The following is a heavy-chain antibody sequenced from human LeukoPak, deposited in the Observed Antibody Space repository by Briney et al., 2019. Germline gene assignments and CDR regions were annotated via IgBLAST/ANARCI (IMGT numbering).Heavy chain of an antibody. CDR3: VRDQWSAYDS. CDR1: GFNFNNYN. J-gene: IGHJ4*02. CDR2: ITLSSSSI. V-gene: IGHV3-48*01. Sequence: GGSLRLSCAASGFNFNNYNMNWVRQAPGKGLEWVSYITLSSSSIYYADSVEGRFTISRDNAKNSLYLQMNSLRADDTAVYYCVRDQWSAYDSWGQGTLVTVSS. D-gene: IGHD3-3*01.